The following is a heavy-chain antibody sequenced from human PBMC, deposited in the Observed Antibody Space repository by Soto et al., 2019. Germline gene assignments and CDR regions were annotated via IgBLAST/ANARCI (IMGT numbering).Heavy chain of an antibody. Sequence: GGSLRLSCAASGFTFNTYSMNWVRQAPGKGLEWVSFISSRNSFIYYTDSVRGRFTISRDNAKNSVFLQMNSLRVEDTAVYYCARDPAGSTRPYYYGMDVWGQGTTVTVSS. V-gene: IGHV3-21*01. CDR1: GFTFNTYS. CDR3: ARDPAGSTRPYYYGMDV. CDR2: ISSRNSFI. D-gene: IGHD2-2*01. J-gene: IGHJ6*02.